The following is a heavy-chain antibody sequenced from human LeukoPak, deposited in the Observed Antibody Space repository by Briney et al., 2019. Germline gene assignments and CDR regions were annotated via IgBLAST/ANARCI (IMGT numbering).Heavy chain of an antibody. J-gene: IGHJ4*02. D-gene: IGHD2-15*01. CDR1: GGSFSGYY. CDR2: INHSGST. V-gene: IGHV4-34*03. CDR3: WLEKVVAAYFDS. Sequence: KSSETLSLTCAVYGGSFSGYYWSWIRQPPGKGLEWIGEINHSGSTNYNPSLKSRVTISVDTSKNQFSLKMTSMTAADTAIYYCWLEKVVAAYFDSWGQGTLVTVSS.